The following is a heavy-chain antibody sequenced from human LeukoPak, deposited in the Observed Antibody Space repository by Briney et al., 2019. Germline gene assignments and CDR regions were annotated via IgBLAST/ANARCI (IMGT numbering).Heavy chain of an antibody. CDR2: IYYSGSA. CDR3: ARGFGDWGLSWFDP. D-gene: IGHD3-10*01. CDR1: GGSISTYS. J-gene: IGHJ5*02. V-gene: IGHV4-59*01. Sequence: SETLSLTCTVSGGSISTYSWSWIRQPPGKGLEWIGYIYYSGSAKYNPSLKSRVTISVDTSKNQFSLKLTSVTAADTAVYYCARGFGDWGLSWFDPWGQGTLVTVSS.